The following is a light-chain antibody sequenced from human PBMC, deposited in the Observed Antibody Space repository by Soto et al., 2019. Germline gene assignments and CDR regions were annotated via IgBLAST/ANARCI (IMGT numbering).Light chain of an antibody. CDR1: LTMNNN. Sequence: EIVMTQSPATLSVSPGESVTLSCRASLTMNNNIAWYQHKPGQAPRLLIFGASSRATGVPGRVSGSGFGTEFTRRIRSLQSEEFAVYYCQQYNERPPWTFGQGTTVEMK. J-gene: IGKJ1*01. CDR2: GAS. V-gene: IGKV3-15*01. CDR3: QQYNERPPWT.